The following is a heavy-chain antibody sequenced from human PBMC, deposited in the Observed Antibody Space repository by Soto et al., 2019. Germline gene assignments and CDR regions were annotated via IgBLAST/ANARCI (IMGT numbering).Heavy chain of an antibody. V-gene: IGHV3-48*01. J-gene: IGHJ4*02. CDR1: GFTFSSYS. Sequence: PGGSLRLSCAASGFTFSSYSMNWVRQAPGKGLEWVSYISSSSSTIYYADSVKGRFTISRDNAKNSLYLQMNSLRAEDTAVYYCARAPYNWNYYFDYWGQGTLVTVSS. CDR2: ISSSSSTI. D-gene: IGHD1-7*01. CDR3: ARAPYNWNYYFDY.